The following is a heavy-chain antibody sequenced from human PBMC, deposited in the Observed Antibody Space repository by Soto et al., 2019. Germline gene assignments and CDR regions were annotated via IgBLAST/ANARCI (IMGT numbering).Heavy chain of an antibody. CDR3: ARGDIVVVPAAILYRWFDP. J-gene: IGHJ5*02. V-gene: IGHV1-69*13. Sequence: SVKVSCQASLGTFSISAISWVRQAPGQGLEWMGGIIPIFGTANYAQKFQGRVTITADESTSTAYMELSSLRSEDTAVYYCARGDIVVVPAAILYRWFDPWGQGTLVPVSS. CDR1: LGTFSISA. D-gene: IGHD2-2*02. CDR2: IIPIFGTA.